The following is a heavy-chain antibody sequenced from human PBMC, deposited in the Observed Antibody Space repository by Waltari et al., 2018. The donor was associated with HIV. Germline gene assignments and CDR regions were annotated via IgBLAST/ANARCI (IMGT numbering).Heavy chain of an antibody. CDR3: VRDYDSSGYYSANWFDP. D-gene: IGHD3-22*01. V-gene: IGHV3-74*01. CDR1: GFTFRSYW. CDR2: MNNDGTKT. J-gene: IGHJ5*02. Sequence: EAQLVESGGGLVQPGGSLRLSCAASGFTFRSYWMHWVRQAPGRGLEWVSSMNNDGTKTNYSDSVKGRFTISRDNAKNTLYLQMNSLRAEDTAVYFCVRDYDSSGYYSANWFDPWGQGTVVTVSS.